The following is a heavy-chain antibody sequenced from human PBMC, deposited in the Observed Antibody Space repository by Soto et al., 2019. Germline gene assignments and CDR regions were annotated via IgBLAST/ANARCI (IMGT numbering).Heavy chain of an antibody. CDR1: GCSINTFY. D-gene: IGHD5-12*01. CDR2: IFSSGST. J-gene: IGHJ4*02. CDR3: AREGSYSAYNFAHGIQLWSFDC. Sequence: PSETLSLPCTGSGCSINTFYWSWVRKPAGKGLEWIGRIFSSGSTSFNPSLESRVAMSVDTSKNHFSLNLSSVTAADMAVYYCAREGSYSAYNFAHGIQLWSFDCWGQGALVTVSS. V-gene: IGHV4-4*07.